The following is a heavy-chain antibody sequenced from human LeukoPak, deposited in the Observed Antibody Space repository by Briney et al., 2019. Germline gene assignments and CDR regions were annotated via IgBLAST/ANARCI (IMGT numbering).Heavy chain of an antibody. CDR3: ARGFSSSPAEYFQH. J-gene: IGHJ1*01. CDR2: IYTSGST. V-gene: IGHV4-61*02. D-gene: IGHD2-2*01. CDR1: GGSISSGSYY. Sequence: DPSETLSLTCTVSGGSISSGSYYWSWIRQPAGKGLEWIGRIYTSGSTNYNPSLKSRVTISVDTSKNQFSLKLSSVTAADTAVYYCARGFSSSPAEYFQHWGQGTLVTVSS.